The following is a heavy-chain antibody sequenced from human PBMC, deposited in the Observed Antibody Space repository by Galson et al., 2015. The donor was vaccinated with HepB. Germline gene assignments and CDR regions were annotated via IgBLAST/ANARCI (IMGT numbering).Heavy chain of an antibody. CDR3: IYSAGDC. V-gene: IGHV3-7*03. Sequence: SLRLSCAASGSTFSGRWMSWVRQAPGKGQEWVANINRDGSERYYADSVRGRFAISRDNAKNSLWLQMNSLRAEDTAVYFCIYSAGDCWGQGTLVTVSS. D-gene: IGHD5-12*01. CDR1: GSTFSGRW. J-gene: IGHJ4*02. CDR2: INRDGSER.